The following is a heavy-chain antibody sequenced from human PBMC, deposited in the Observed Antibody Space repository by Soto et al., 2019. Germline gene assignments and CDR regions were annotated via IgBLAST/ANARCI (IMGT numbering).Heavy chain of an antibody. D-gene: IGHD3-9*01. V-gene: IGHV4-34*01. Sequence: SDTLSLTYAVYGGSFSGSYWSCIRQPPGKGLEWIGEINHSGSTNYNPSLKSRFTISVDTSKNQFSLKLSSVTAADTAVYYCARGTPITTFGIWGQGTMVTVSS. CDR2: INHSGST. CDR3: ARGTPITTFGI. CDR1: GGSFSGSY. J-gene: IGHJ3*02.